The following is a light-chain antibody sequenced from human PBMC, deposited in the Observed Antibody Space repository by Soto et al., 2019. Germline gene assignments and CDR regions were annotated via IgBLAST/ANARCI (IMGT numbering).Light chain of an antibody. V-gene: IGKV4-1*01. Sequence: DLVMTQSPDSLAVSLGESSTSSWKSRQTVLDSSNNKDYLTWYQQKPGQPPKLLIYWASTREFGVPDRFSGSGSGTDFTLTISSLQAEDVAVYYCQQYYTTPRTFGHGTKVDIK. J-gene: IGKJ1*01. CDR1: QTVLDSSNNKDY. CDR2: WAS. CDR3: QQYYTTPRT.